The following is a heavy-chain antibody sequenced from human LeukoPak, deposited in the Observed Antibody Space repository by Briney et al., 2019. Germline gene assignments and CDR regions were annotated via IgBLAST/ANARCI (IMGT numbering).Heavy chain of an antibody. CDR3: ARHITLSTSCFDY. Sequence: PSETLSLTCAVYGGSFSGYYWSWIRQPPGKGLEWIGSIYYSGSTYYNPSLKSRVTISVDTSKNQFSLKLSSVTAADTAVYYCARHITLSTSCFDYWGQGTLVTVSS. V-gene: IGHV4-34*01. CDR2: IYYSGST. CDR1: GGSFSGYY. D-gene: IGHD2-2*01. J-gene: IGHJ4*02.